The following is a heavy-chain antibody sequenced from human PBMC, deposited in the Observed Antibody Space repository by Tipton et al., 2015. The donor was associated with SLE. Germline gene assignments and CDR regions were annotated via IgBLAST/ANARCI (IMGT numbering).Heavy chain of an antibody. D-gene: IGHD5-18*01. CDR1: GGSISSYY. J-gene: IGHJ1*01. V-gene: IGHV4-59*12. Sequence: TLSLTCTVSGGSISSYYWSWIRQPPGKGLEWIGYIYYSGSTNYNPSLKSRVTISVDTSKNQFSLKLSSVTAADTAVYYCARDGTAMGVAEYFQHWGQGTLVTVSS. CDR3: ARDGTAMGVAEYFQH. CDR2: IYYSGST.